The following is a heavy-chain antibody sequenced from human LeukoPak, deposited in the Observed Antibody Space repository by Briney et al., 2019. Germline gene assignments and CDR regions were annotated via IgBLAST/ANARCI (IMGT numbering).Heavy chain of an antibody. Sequence: GGSLRLSCAASGFTFSDYYMSWIRQAPGKGLECISYISSDGSTKYYADSVKGRFTISRDNSKNTLSLEMNSLRAEDTAVYYCAKDLGYSYGCFDYWGQGTLVTVSS. D-gene: IGHD5-18*01. CDR1: GFTFSDYY. CDR2: ISSDGSTK. J-gene: IGHJ4*02. CDR3: AKDLGYSYGCFDY. V-gene: IGHV3-11*04.